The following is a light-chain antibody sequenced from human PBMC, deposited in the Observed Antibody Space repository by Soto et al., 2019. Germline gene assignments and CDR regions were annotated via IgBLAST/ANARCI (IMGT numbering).Light chain of an antibody. CDR2: EVS. CDR1: SSDVGRYIY. CDR3: SSFAGSGTV. J-gene: IGLJ1*01. V-gene: IGLV2-14*01. Sequence: QSVLTQPASVSGSPGQSITISCTGTSSDVGRYIYVSWYQKHPGKAPKLIISEVSKRPSGVSDRFSGSKSGNTASLTISGLQAEDEADYYCSSFAGSGTVFGTGTKVTVL.